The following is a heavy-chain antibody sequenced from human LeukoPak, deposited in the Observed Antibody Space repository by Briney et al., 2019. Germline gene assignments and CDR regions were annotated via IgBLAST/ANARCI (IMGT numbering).Heavy chain of an antibody. Sequence: WIRQPPGKGLECIGFIRSRRYGATTDYAASVKGRFTISRDDSKSIVYLQMNSLQIDDTGVYYCSRGPSDYVWDWGQGTLVTVSA. CDR3: SRGPSDYVWD. D-gene: IGHD3-16*01. J-gene: IGHJ4*02. V-gene: IGHV3-49*02. CDR2: IRSRRYGATT.